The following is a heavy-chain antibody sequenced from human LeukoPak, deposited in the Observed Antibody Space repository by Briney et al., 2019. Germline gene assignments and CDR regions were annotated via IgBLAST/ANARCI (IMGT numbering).Heavy chain of an antibody. CDR2: INHSGST. J-gene: IGHJ4*02. CDR3: AGVTVATGGY. CDR1: GGSFSGYY. D-gene: IGHD5-12*01. V-gene: IGHV4-34*01. Sequence: SETLSLTCAVYGGSFSGYYWSWIRQPPGKGLEWIGEINHSGSTNYNPSLKSRVTISVDTSENQFSLKLSSVTAADTAVYYCAGVTVATGGYWGQGTLVTVSS.